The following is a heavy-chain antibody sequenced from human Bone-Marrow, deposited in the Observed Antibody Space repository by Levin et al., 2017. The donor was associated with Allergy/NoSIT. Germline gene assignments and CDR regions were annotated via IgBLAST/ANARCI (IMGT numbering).Heavy chain of an antibody. Sequence: AASVKVSCKASGYTFTDSSINWVRQAPGQGLEWMGWINTNIGNAIYAPGFTGRFVFSLDTSVSTASLQITSLKAEDTAIYYCARGLSPGGYISSWPGWYYFDSWGQGTLVTVSS. V-gene: IGHV7-4-1*02. CDR1: GYTFTDSS. CDR2: INTNIGNA. J-gene: IGHJ4*02. D-gene: IGHD6-13*01. CDR3: ARGLSPGGYISSWPGWYYFDS.